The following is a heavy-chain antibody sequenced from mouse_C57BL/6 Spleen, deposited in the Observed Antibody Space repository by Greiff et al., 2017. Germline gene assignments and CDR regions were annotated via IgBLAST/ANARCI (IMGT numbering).Heavy chain of an antibody. CDR3: ALTEGFAY. V-gene: IGHV1-82*01. J-gene: IGHJ3*01. D-gene: IGHD1-1*01. CDR2: IYPGDGDT. CDR1: GYAFSSSW. Sequence: QVQLKESGPELVKPGASVKISCKASGYAFSSSWMNWVKQRPGKGLEWIGRIYPGDGDTNYNGKFKGKATLTADKSSSTAYMQLSSLTSEDSAVYFCALTEGFAYWGQGTLVTVSA.